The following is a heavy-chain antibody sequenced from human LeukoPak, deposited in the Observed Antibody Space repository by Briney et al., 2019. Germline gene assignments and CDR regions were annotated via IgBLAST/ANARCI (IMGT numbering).Heavy chain of an antibody. V-gene: IGHV3-74*01. Sequence: GGSLRLSCAAAGFTVRTNYMSWVRQAPGKGLVWVSRINSDGSSTSYADSVKGRFTISRDNAKNTLYLQMNSLRAEDTAVYYCARDHQWLVEYYFDYWGQGTLVTVSS. CDR3: ARDHQWLVEYYFDY. CDR1: GFTVRTNY. D-gene: IGHD6-19*01. CDR2: INSDGSST. J-gene: IGHJ4*02.